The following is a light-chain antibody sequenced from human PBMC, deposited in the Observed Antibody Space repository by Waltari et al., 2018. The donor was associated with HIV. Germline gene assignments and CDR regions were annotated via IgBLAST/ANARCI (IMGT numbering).Light chain of an antibody. CDR1: QSVSSY. V-gene: IGKV3-11*01. Sequence: GWTQSPATLSLSPGERATLSCRASQSVSSYLAWYQQKPGQAPRLLIYDASNRATGIPARFSGSGSGTDFTLTISSLEPEDFAVYYCQQRSNWPLTFGGGTKVEIK. CDR3: QQRSNWPLT. CDR2: DAS. J-gene: IGKJ4*01.